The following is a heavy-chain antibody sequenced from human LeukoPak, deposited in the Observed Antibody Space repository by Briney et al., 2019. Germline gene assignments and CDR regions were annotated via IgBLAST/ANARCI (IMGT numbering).Heavy chain of an antibody. CDR2: ISAYNGNT. V-gene: IGHV1-18*01. J-gene: IGHJ3*02. D-gene: IGHD3-10*01. CDR1: GYTFSSYG. CDR3: ARDDGWFGEHTNDAFDI. Sequence: GASVKVSCKASGYTFSSYGISWVRQAPGQGLEWMGWISAYNGNTNYAQKLQGRVTMTTDTSTSTAYMELRSLGSDDTAVYYCARDDGWFGEHTNDAFDIWGQGTMVTVSS.